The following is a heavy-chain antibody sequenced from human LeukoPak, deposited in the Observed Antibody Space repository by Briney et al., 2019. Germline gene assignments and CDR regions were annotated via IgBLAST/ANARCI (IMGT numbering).Heavy chain of an antibody. CDR2: INHSGSA. CDR1: GVSMSSYF. Sequence: SETLSLTCTVSGVSMSSYFWSWIRQPPGKGLEWIGEINHSGSANYNPSLKSRVTISVDTSKNQFSLKLSSVTAADTAVYYCARTSVYYYGSGSYLKRRYNWFDPWGQGTLVTVSS. V-gene: IGHV4-34*01. D-gene: IGHD3-10*01. CDR3: ARTSVYYYGSGSYLKRRYNWFDP. J-gene: IGHJ5*02.